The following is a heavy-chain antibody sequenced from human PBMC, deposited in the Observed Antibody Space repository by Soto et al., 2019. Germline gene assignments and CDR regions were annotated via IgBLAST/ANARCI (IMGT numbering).Heavy chain of an antibody. Sequence: SETLSLTCTVSGGSISSYYWSWIRQPAGKGLEWIGRIYTSGSTNYNPSLKSRVTMSVDTSKNQFSLKLSSVTAADTAVYYCARDPHFGYDSSDYFDPWGQGTLVTVSS. CDR3: ARDPHFGYDSSDYFDP. CDR1: GGSISSYY. D-gene: IGHD3-22*01. J-gene: IGHJ5*02. CDR2: IYTSGST. V-gene: IGHV4-4*07.